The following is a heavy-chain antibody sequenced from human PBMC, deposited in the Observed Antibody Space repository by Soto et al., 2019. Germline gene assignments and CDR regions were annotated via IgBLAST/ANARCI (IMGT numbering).Heavy chain of an antibody. CDR3: ARLVRITIFGVVIKDWFDP. CDR1: GGSISSSNW. Sequence: SETLSLTCAVSGGSISSSNWWSWIRQHPGKGLEWIGYIYYSGSTYYNPSLKSRVTISVDTSKNQFSLKLSSVTAADTAVYYCARLVRITIFGVVIKDWFDPWGQGTLVTVSS. D-gene: IGHD3-3*01. J-gene: IGHJ5*02. CDR2: IYYSGST. V-gene: IGHV4-31*11.